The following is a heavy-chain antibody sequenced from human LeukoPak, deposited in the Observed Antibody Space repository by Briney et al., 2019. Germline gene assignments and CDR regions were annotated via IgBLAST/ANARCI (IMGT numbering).Heavy chain of an antibody. CDR3: AKPWFGELLPYFDY. D-gene: IGHD3-10*01. CDR2: ISYDGSNK. J-gene: IGHJ4*02. V-gene: IGHV3-30*18. CDR1: GFTFNSYG. Sequence: GGSLRLSCAASGFTFNSYGMHWVRQAPGKGLEWVAVISYDGSNKYYADSVKGRFTISRDNSKNTLYLQMNSLRAEDTAVYYCAKPWFGELLPYFDYWGQGTLVTVSS.